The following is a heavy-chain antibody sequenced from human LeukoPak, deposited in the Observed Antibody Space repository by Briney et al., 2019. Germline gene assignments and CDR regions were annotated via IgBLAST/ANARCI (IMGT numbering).Heavy chain of an antibody. CDR1: GFTFSSYA. CDR2: ISGGGAGT. V-gene: IGHV3-23*01. J-gene: IGHJ4*02. Sequence: GGSLRLSCAASGFTFSSYAMSWVRQAPGKGLEWVSSISGGGAGTYYADSVRGRFTISRDNSKNTLYLQMNSLRAEDTALYYCAKDFVRYNIQFDYWGQGALVTVSS. D-gene: IGHD1-1*01. CDR3: AKDFVRYNIQFDY.